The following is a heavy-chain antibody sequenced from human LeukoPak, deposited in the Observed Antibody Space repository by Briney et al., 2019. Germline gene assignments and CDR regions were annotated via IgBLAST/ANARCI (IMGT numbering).Heavy chain of an antibody. Sequence: SETLSLICTVSGGSISSGSYYWSWIRQPAGKGLEWIGRIYTSGSTNYNPSLKSRVTISVDTSKNQFSLKLSSVTAADTAVYYCARALVVPAAANEYFQHWGQGTLVTVSS. CDR3: ARALVVPAAANEYFQH. CDR2: IYTSGST. D-gene: IGHD2-2*01. J-gene: IGHJ1*01. CDR1: GGSISSGSYY. V-gene: IGHV4-61*02.